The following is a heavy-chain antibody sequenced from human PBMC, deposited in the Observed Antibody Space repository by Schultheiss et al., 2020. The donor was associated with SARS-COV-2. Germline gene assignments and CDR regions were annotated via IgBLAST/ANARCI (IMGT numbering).Heavy chain of an antibody. CDR3: ARARNIAVAGPGVFDY. Sequence: GGSLRLSCAASGFTFSSYVMHWVRQAPGKGLEWVAVISYDGSNKYYADSVKGRFTISRDNSKNTLYLQMNSLRAEDTAVYYCARARNIAVAGPGVFDYWGQGTLVTVSS. J-gene: IGHJ4*02. V-gene: IGHV3-30*01. D-gene: IGHD6-19*01. CDR2: ISYDGSNK. CDR1: GFTFSSYV.